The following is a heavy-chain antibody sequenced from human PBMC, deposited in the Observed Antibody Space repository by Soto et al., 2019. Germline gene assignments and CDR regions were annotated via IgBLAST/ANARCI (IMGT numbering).Heavy chain of an antibody. CDR1: GGSVSSGSYY. D-gene: IGHD3-10*01. V-gene: IGHV4-61*01. J-gene: IGHJ6*04. Sequence: SETLSLTCTVSGGSVSSGSYYWSWIRQPPGKGLEWIGYIYYSGSTNYNPSLKSRVTISVDTSKNQFSLKLSSVTAADTAVYYCARGNYYYGFPEVMPVDVWGKGTTVTVSS. CDR2: IYYSGST. CDR3: ARGNYYYGFPEVMPVDV.